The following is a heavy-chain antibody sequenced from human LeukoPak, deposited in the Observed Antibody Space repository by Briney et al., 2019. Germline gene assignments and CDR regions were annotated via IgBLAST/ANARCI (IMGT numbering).Heavy chain of an antibody. CDR3: ARDPSGYDPVDY. D-gene: IGHD5-12*01. Sequence: GGSLRLSCAASEFTFSSYAMSWVRQAPGKGLEWVSSISSSSSYIYYADSVKGRFTISRDNAKNSLYLQMNSLRAEDTAVYYCARDPSGYDPVDYWGQGTLVTVSS. V-gene: IGHV3-21*01. CDR2: ISSSSSYI. CDR1: EFTFSSYA. J-gene: IGHJ4*02.